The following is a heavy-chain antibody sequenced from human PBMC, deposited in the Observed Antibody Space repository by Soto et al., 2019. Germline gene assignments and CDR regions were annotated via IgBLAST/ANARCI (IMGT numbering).Heavy chain of an antibody. CDR3: ERDQSRPGTYGGKSLDY. V-gene: IGHV1-69*12. CDR2: IIPIFDTT. CDR1: GGTFSNYV. D-gene: IGHD2-15*01. Sequence: QVQLVQSGAELKKPGSSVKVSCKASGGTFSNYVINWVRQAPGQGLEWMGDIIPIFDTTPYAQNFQGRVRSNADEYTATAYMKLSSLRSEDTGVYYCERDQSRPGTYGGKSLDYWGQGTLVTVSS. J-gene: IGHJ4*02.